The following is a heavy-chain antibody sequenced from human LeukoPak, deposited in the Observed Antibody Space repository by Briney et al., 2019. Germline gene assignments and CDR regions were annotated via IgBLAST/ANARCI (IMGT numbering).Heavy chain of an antibody. CDR2: IYHSGST. CDR3: AREIRWDIVATGGTYNWFDP. V-gene: IGHV4-39*07. J-gene: IGHJ5*02. D-gene: IGHD5-12*01. Sequence: SETLSLTCTVSGGSISSSSYYWGWIRQSPGKGLEWIGSIYHSGSTYYNPSLKSRVTIAVETSKNQFSLKLTSVTAADTAVYYCAREIRWDIVATGGTYNWFDPWGQGTLVTVSS. CDR1: GGSISSSSYY.